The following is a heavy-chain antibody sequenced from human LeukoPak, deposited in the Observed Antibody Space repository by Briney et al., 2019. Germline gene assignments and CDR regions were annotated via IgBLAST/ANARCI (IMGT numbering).Heavy chain of an antibody. CDR2: VSYDETNK. D-gene: IGHD3-10*01. CDR1: GFTFRGYA. V-gene: IGHV3-30*10. CDR3: ARDRSLSSFGELFL. J-gene: IGHJ4*02. Sequence: GGSLRLSCAPSGFTFRGYAVHWVRQAPGRGLEWVAVVSYDETNKYYTDSVKGRFTISRDNSKNTVYLQMTNLRAEDTALYYCARDRSLSSFGELFLWGQGTLDTVSS.